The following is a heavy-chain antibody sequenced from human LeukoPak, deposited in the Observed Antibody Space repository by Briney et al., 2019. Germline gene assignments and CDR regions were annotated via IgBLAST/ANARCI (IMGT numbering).Heavy chain of an antibody. CDR2: ITTSDGNP. CDR1: GFTFSSYT. J-gene: IGHJ4*02. Sequence: GSLRLSCAASGFTFSSYTMSWVRQAPGKGLEWVSTITTSDGNPYCADSVKGRFTVSRDNSKNTLYLQMNSLRAEDTAVYYCAKDGGLWVSAHWGDSWGRGTLVTVSS. V-gene: IGHV3-23*01. D-gene: IGHD3-16*01. CDR3: AKDGGLWVSAHWGDS.